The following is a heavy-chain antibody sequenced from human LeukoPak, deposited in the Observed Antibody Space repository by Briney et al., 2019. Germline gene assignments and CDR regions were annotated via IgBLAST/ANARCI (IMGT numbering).Heavy chain of an antibody. J-gene: IGHJ4*02. CDR1: GFTFSSYW. D-gene: IGHD5-12*01. CDR3: ARDCGTSGCDF. CDR2: IKTDGRIT. Sequence: PGGSLRLSCAASGFTFSSYWMYWVRQAPGKGPVWVSSIKTDGRITNYADSVKGRFTISRDNAKNMVYLQMNSLRVEDTAVYYCARDCGTSGCDFWGQGTLVTVSS. V-gene: IGHV3-74*01.